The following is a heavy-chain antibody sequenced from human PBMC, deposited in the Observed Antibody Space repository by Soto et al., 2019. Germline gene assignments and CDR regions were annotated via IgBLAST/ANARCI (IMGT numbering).Heavy chain of an antibody. D-gene: IGHD1-1*01. CDR2: MNPNSGNT. J-gene: IGHJ4*02. Sequence: QVQLVQSGAEVKKPGASVKVSCKASGYTFTSYDINWVRQATGQGLEWMGWMNPNSGNTGYAQKFQGRVTMTRNTSISTAYMELSSLRSEDTAVYYWARETTSRGYFDYWGQGTLVTVSS. V-gene: IGHV1-8*01. CDR3: ARETTSRGYFDY. CDR1: GYTFTSYD.